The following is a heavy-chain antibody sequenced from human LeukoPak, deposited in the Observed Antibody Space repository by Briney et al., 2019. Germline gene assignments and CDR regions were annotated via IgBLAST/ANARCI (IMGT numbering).Heavy chain of an antibody. D-gene: IGHD6-19*01. CDR1: GFSFSTYG. V-gene: IGHV3-30*02. CDR2: IRYDGINK. Sequence: PGGSLRLSCVGSGFSFSTYGMTWVRQAPGKGLEWVAFIRYDGINKYYADSVKGRFTISRDNSNKTLYLQMNSLRAEDTAVYYCARDSSAVAGFKVPTDYWGQGTLVTVSS. J-gene: IGHJ4*02. CDR3: ARDSSAVAGFKVPTDY.